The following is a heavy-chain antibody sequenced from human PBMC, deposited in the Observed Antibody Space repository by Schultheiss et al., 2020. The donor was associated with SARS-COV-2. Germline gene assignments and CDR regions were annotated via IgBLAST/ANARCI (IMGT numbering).Heavy chain of an antibody. Sequence: GGSLRLSCTGSGFTFGDYAMSWVRQAPGKGLEWVSAISGSGGSTYYADSVKGRFTISRDNSKNTLYLQTNSLRAEDTAVYYCAKAYSGYGHFDYWGQGTLVTVSS. CDR3: AKAYSGYGHFDY. D-gene: IGHD5-12*01. J-gene: IGHJ4*02. CDR2: ISGSGGST. CDR1: GFTFGDYA. V-gene: IGHV3-23*01.